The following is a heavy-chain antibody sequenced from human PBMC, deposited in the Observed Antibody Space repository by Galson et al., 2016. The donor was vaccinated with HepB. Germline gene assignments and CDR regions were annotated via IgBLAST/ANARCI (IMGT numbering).Heavy chain of an antibody. J-gene: IGHJ2*01. Sequence: SVKVSCKASGYTFSSYGISWVRQAPGQGLEWMGWISTYNGNTDFAQNLQGRVTMTTDTSTSTAYMELRSPRSDDTAVYYCARDRWGGGNWYFDLWGRGTLVTVSS. CDR1: GYTFSSYG. V-gene: IGHV1-18*04. CDR3: ARDRWGGGNWYFDL. CDR2: ISTYNGNT. D-gene: IGHD3-16*01.